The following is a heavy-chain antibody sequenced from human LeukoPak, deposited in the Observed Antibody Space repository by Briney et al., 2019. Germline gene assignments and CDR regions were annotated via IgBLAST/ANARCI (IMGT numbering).Heavy chain of an antibody. J-gene: IGHJ6*03. Sequence: GESLKISCKGSGYSFTSYWIGWVRQMPGKGLEWMGIIYPGDSDTRYSPSFQGQVTISADKSISTAYLQWSSLKASDTAMYYCARQRIVVVSAASYYYYYYMDVWGKGTTVTVSS. CDR1: GYSFTSYW. CDR2: IYPGDSDT. CDR3: ARQRIVVVSAASYYYYYYMDV. V-gene: IGHV5-51*01. D-gene: IGHD2-2*01.